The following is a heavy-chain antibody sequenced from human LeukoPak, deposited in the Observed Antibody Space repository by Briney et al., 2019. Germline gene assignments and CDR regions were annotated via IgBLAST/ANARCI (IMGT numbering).Heavy chain of an antibody. CDR3: ARVVEEWLVDY. CDR2: IIPIFGTA. CDR1: GGTFSSYA. V-gene: IGHV1-69*05. D-gene: IGHD6-19*01. Sequence: SSVKVSCKASGGTFSSYAISWVRQAPGQGLEWMGGIIPIFGTANYAQKLQGRVTMTTDTSTSTAYMELRSLRSDDTAVYYCARVVEEWLVDYWGQGTLVTVSS. J-gene: IGHJ4*02.